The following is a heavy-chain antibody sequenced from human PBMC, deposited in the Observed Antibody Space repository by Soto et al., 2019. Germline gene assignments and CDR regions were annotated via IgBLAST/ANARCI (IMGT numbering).Heavy chain of an antibody. CDR1: GYTFTSYG. CDR2: ISAYNGNT. D-gene: IGHD3-9*01. CDR3: ARGRAILTGSNWFDP. Sequence: GASVKVCCKSSGYTFTSYGISWVRQAPGQGLEWMGWISAYNGNTNYAQKLQGRVTMTTDTSTSTAYMELRSLRSDDTAVYYCARGRAILTGSNWFDPWGQGTLVTVSS. V-gene: IGHV1-18*01. J-gene: IGHJ5*02.